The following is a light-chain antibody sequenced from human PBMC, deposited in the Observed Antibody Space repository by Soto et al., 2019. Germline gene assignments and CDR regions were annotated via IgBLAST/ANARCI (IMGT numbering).Light chain of an antibody. V-gene: IGLV1-47*01. J-gene: IGLJ2*01. CDR3: AAWDDSLSGVL. CDR2: RNN. Sequence: QSVLTQPPSASGTPGQRLTISCSGSSSNIGSTFVDWYQQLPGSAPKLLISRNNQRPSGVPDRFSGSKSGTSASLAISGLRSEDEADYYCAAWDDSLSGVLFGGGTEVTVL. CDR1: SSNIGSTF.